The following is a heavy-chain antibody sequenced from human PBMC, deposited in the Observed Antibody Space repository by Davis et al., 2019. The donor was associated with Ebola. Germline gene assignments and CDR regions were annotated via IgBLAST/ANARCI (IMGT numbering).Heavy chain of an antibody. J-gene: IGHJ4*02. CDR2: IKGVNGKT. D-gene: IGHD3-10*02. Sequence: ASVKVSCKASGYSFPNYAMQWVRQAPGQSLEWIGWIKGVNGKTKYSQKFQGRVTLTRDTSATIGYMQLSGLKSEDTAVYYCARDLEANIGDVGTPMFWGQGTLVSVSS. CDR1: GYSFPNYA. CDR3: ARDLEANIGDVGTPMF. V-gene: IGHV1-3*01.